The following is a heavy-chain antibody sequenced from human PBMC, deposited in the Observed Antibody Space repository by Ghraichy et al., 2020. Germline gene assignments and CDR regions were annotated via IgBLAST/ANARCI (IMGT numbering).Heavy chain of an antibody. D-gene: IGHD2-2*01. V-gene: IGHV3-30*04. CDR2: ISYDGSNK. J-gene: IGHJ6*03. CDR3: ARDPRYCSSTSCPNYYYYYYMDV. Sequence: GGSLRLSCAASGFTFSSYAMHWVRQAPGKRLEWVAVISYDGSNKYYADSVKGRFTISRDNSKNTLYLQMNSLRAEDTAVYYCARDPRYCSSTSCPNYYYYYYMDVWGKGTTVTVSS. CDR1: GFTFSSYA.